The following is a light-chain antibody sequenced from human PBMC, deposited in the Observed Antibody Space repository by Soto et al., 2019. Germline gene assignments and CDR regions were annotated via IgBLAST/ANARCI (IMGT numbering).Light chain of an antibody. Sequence: DIQMTQSPSSVSASVGDRVTITCRASQGVSSWLAWYQQKPGKTPSLLIYRASSLQSGVPPRFSGSGSGTDFTLTISSLQPEDFATYYCQQADRLPLTFGGGTKVDIK. CDR1: QGVSSW. CDR3: QQADRLPLT. V-gene: IGKV1D-12*01. J-gene: IGKJ4*01. CDR2: RAS.